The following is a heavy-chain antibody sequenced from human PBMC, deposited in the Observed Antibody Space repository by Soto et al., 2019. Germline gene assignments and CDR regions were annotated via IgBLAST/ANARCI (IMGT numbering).Heavy chain of an antibody. J-gene: IGHJ4*02. CDR2: IYYSGST. D-gene: IGHD1-26*01. Sequence: SETLSLTCTVSGGSISSYYWSWIRQPPGKGLEWIGYIYYSGSTNYNPSLKSRVTISVDTSKNQLSLKLSSVTAADTAVYYCASVIVGAPYFDYWGQGTLVTVSS. CDR1: GGSISSYY. V-gene: IGHV4-59*01. CDR3: ASVIVGAPYFDY.